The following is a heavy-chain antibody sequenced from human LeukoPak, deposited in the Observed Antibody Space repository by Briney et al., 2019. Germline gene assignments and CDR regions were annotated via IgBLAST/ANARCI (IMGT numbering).Heavy chain of an antibody. D-gene: IGHD5-24*01. J-gene: IGHJ4*02. V-gene: IGHV3-7*01. CDR3: ARGRWSDY. CDR1: GFTFSAYG. CDR2: IKEDGTEK. Sequence: GGSLRLSCAASGFTFSAYGMIWVRQAPGKGLEWVANIKEDGTEKNYVDSVKGRFTISRDNVKKSLYLEMNSLRVEDTAVYYCARGRWSDYWGQGTQVTVSS.